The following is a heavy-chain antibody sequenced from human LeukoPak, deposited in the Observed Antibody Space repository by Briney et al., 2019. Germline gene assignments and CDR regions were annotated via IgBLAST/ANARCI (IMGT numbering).Heavy chain of an antibody. CDR1: GCTFSNCA. CDR3: AKDQRWESPHYLDS. J-gene: IGHJ4*02. CDR2: ISYDGSTK. Sequence: GSRRLSCADSGCTFSNCAVHWVRQTPGKGLEWVAVISYDGSTKYYADSVKGRFIISRDNSKNTLYLQMNTLRPEDTAVYYCAKDQRWESPHYLDSWGQGTLVTVSS. D-gene: IGHD1-26*01. V-gene: IGHV3-30-3*01.